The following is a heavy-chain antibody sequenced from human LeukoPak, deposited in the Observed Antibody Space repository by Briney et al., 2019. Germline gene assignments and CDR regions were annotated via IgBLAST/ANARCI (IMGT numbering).Heavy chain of an antibody. CDR3: ARGATFEY. V-gene: IGHV3-7*01. Sequence: GGSLRLSCAASGFTLSSYWMSWVRQAPGKGLEWVANMKQDGSAKNYVDSVRGRFTISRDNAKNSLNLQMNSLRVEDTALYYCARGATFEYWGQGTLVTVSS. D-gene: IGHD5-24*01. CDR2: MKQDGSAK. CDR1: GFTLSSYW. J-gene: IGHJ4*02.